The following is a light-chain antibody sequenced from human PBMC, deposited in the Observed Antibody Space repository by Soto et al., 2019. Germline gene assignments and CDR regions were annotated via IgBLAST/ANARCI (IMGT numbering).Light chain of an antibody. J-gene: IGKJ4*01. V-gene: IGKV1-27*01. CDR3: QRCNSAPLS. CDR2: AAS. Sequence: DIQMTQSPSSLSASVGDRVTITCRASQGISNYLAWYQQKPGKVPKLLIYAASTWPSGVPSRFSGSGSGTDFNLTISRLQTENGATYSFQRCNSAPLSFGGGAKVDIK. CDR1: QGISNY.